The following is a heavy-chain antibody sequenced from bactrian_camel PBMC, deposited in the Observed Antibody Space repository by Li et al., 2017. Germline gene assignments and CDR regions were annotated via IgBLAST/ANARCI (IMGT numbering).Heavy chain of an antibody. V-gene: IGHV3S55*01. Sequence: HVQLVESGGASVQAGGSLRLSCPLNGVTAAGYAAGWFRRTPKNERAGKEREGVAAIDSDGRTNYAGSVNGRFTISIDNADNTLYLQMNDLMPEDTAMYYCAASSSEKGLLFRLLAPIPDSYWGQGTQVTVS. CDR2: IDSDGRT. D-gene: IGHD3*01. CDR1: GVTAAGYA. CDR3: AASSSEKGLLFRLLAPIPDSY. J-gene: IGHJ4*01.